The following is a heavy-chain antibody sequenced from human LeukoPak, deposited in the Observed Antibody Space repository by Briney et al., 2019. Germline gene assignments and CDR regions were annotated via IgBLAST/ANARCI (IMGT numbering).Heavy chain of an antibody. CDR3: ARGRKRYCSSTSCSRYYYFDY. J-gene: IGHJ4*02. Sequence: PSETLSLTCAVSGYSISSGYYWGWIRQPPGQGLEWIGSIYHSGSTYYNPSLKSRVTISVDTSKNQFSLKLSSVTAADTAVYYCARGRKRYCSSTSCSRYYYFDYWGQGTLVTVSS. CDR2: IYHSGST. V-gene: IGHV4-38-2*01. CDR1: GYSISSGYY. D-gene: IGHD2-2*01.